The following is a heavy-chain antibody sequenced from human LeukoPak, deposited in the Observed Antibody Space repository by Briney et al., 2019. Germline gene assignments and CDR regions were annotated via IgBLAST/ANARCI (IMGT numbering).Heavy chain of an antibody. D-gene: IGHD2-15*01. J-gene: IGHJ4*02. CDR3: ARVGRLSRYCSGGSCSYFDY. Sequence: GASVKVSCKASGYTFTGYYMHWVRQAPGQGLEWMGWINPNSGGTNYAQKFQGRVTMTRDTSISTAYMELSRLRSDDTAVYYCARVGRLSRYCSGGSCSYFDYWGQGTLVTVSS. CDR1: GYTFTGYY. CDR2: INPNSGGT. V-gene: IGHV1-2*02.